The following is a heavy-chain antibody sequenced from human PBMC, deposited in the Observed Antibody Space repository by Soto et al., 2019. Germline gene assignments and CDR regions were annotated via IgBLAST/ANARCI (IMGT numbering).Heavy chain of an antibody. CDR1: GFTFSNYA. CDR3: AKGGPYTNYELDY. J-gene: IGHJ4*02. V-gene: IGHV3-23*01. CDR2: ISITGKST. D-gene: IGHD4-4*01. Sequence: PVGSLRLSCAASGFTFSNYAMTWVRQAPGKGLEWVSSISITGKSTYHADSVNGRFTISRDNFKDTLSLQMSSLRAEDTALYYCAKGGPYTNYELDYWGQGTLVTVSS.